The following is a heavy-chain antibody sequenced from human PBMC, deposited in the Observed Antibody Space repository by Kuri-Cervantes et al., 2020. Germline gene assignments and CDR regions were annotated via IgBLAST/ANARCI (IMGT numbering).Heavy chain of an antibody. Sequence: GESLKISCAASGFTFSSYAMHWVRQAPGKGLEWVAVISYDGSNKYYADSVKGRFTISRDNSKNTLYLQMNSLRAEDTAVYYCARAKLYDAFDVWGQGTMVTVSS. CDR3: ARAKLYDAFDV. V-gene: IGHV3-30*14. CDR1: GFTFSSYA. CDR2: ISYDGSNK. J-gene: IGHJ3*01. D-gene: IGHD5/OR15-5a*01.